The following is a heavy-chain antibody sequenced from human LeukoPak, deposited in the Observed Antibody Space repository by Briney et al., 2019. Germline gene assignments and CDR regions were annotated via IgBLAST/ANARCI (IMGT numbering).Heavy chain of an antibody. J-gene: IGHJ4*02. V-gene: IGHV3-30-3*01. Sequence: GGSLRLSCEASGLTFSRDWMGWVRQAPGKGLEWVAVISYDGSNKYYADSVRGRFTISRDNSKNTLYLQMNSLRAEDTAVYYCARDQGVADTGGADYWGQGTLVTVSS. CDR3: ARDQGVADTGGADY. CDR1: GLTFSRDW. D-gene: IGHD3-3*01. CDR2: ISYDGSNK.